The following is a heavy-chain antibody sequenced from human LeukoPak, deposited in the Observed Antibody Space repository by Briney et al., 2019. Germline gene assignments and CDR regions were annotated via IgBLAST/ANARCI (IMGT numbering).Heavy chain of an antibody. Sequence: GASVKVSCKASGYTFTSYGISWVRQAPGQGLEWMGWISAYNGNTNYAQKLQGRVTMTTDTSTSTAYMELRSLRSDDTAVYYCARDLLKYYGSGYPREDSFDSWGQGTLVTVSS. CDR2: ISAYNGNT. V-gene: IGHV1-18*01. CDR3: ARDLLKYYGSGYPREDSFDS. CDR1: GYTFTSYG. J-gene: IGHJ4*02. D-gene: IGHD3-10*01.